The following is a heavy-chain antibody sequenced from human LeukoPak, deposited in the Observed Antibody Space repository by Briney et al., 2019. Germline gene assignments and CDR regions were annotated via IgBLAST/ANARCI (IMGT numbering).Heavy chain of an antibody. CDR2: INHSGST. Sequence: PSETLSLTCAVYGGSFSGYYWSWIRQPPGKGLEWIGEINHSGSTNYNPSLKSRVTISVDTSKNQFSLKLSSVTAADTAVYYRASTYGSGFDYWGQGTLVTVSS. D-gene: IGHD3-10*01. CDR3: ASTYGSGFDY. CDR1: GGSFSGYY. V-gene: IGHV4-34*01. J-gene: IGHJ4*02.